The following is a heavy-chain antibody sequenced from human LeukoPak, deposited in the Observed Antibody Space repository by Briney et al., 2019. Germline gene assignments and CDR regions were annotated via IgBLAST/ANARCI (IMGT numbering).Heavy chain of an antibody. CDR1: GFTFSDYA. CDR2: ISSNGGST. D-gene: IGHD6-13*01. CDR3: ARDNIAATGTGDY. V-gene: IGHV3-64*01. Sequence: GGSLRLSCAASGFTFSDYAMHWVRQAPGKGLEYASAISSNGGSTYYANSVKGRFTIPRDTSKNTLYLQMGSLRAEDMAVYYCARDNIAATGTGDYWGQGTLVTVSS. J-gene: IGHJ4*02.